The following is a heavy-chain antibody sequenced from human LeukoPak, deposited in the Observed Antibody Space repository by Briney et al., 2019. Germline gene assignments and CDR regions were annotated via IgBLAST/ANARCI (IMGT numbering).Heavy chain of an antibody. CDR1: AFIFSGHW. D-gene: IGHD2/OR15-2a*01. CDR2: IKEDGSER. J-gene: IGHJ1*01. CDR3: AKSGFYDNSPSS. V-gene: IGHV3-7*03. Sequence: GGSLRLSCEGSAFIFSGHWMNWVRQTPGKGLEWVASIKEDGSERQYVDSVKGRFSISRDNTKGSLFLQLNSLRAEDTAVYYCAKSGFYDNSPSSWGQGTLVTVSS.